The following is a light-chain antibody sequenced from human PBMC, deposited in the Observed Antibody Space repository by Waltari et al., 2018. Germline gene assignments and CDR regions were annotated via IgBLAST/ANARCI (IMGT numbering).Light chain of an antibody. CDR2: GAS. CDR3: QQSHSIPWT. Sequence: DIQMTQSPSSLSASVGDRVNITCRASQSISSYLNWYQQKPGKAPNFLIYGASNLQSGVPSRCSGSGSGTDFTLTISSLQLEDFATYSCQQSHSIPWTFGQGTKVEI. V-gene: IGKV1-39*01. CDR1: QSISSY. J-gene: IGKJ1*01.